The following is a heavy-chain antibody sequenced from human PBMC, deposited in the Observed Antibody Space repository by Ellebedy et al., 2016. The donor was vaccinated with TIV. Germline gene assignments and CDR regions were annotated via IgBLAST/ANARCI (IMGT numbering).Heavy chain of an antibody. V-gene: IGHV1-18*01. J-gene: IGHJ3*02. Sequence: AASVKVSCKASGYTFSRTSYGISWVRQAPGQGLEWMAWINLYNAKTNSAQKFQGRVTMTTDTSTSTVYMELRSLRFDDTAVYYCYCSAGADVFDIWGQGTMVTVSS. CDR3: YCSAGADVFDI. CDR1: GYTFSRTSYG. D-gene: IGHD2-15*01. CDR2: INLYNAKT.